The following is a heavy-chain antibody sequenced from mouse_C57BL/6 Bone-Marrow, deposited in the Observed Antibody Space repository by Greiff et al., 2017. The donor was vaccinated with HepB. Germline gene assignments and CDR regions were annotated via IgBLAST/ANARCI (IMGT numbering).Heavy chain of an antibody. CDR2: ILPGSGST. D-gene: IGHD2-2*01. CDR3: AGGSTMVTTDGPSWFAY. J-gene: IGHJ3*01. CDR1: GYTFTGYW. Sequence: QVQLQQSGAELMKPGASVKLSCKATGYTFTGYWIEWVKQRPGHGLEWIGEILPGSGSTNYNEKFKGKATFTADTSSNTAYMQLSSLTTEDSAIYYCAGGSTMVTTDGPSWFAYWGQGTLVTVSA. V-gene: IGHV1-9*01.